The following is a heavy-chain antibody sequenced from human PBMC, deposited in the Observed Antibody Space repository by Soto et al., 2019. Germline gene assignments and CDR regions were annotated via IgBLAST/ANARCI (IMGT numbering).Heavy chain of an antibody. CDR3: ARATAVAAAIGYGLEV. V-gene: IGHV4-4*02. CDR1: GDSISRRNW. Sequence: QVQLQESGPGLGKPSGTLSLSCAVSGDSISRRNWWSWVRKSTGQGLEWIGEIHHSGSNNYNLSLKSRFTISLDKSKNHFSLSLNSVTAADTAVYSCARATAVAAAIGYGLEVWGQGTAVTVSS. CDR2: IHHSGSN. J-gene: IGHJ6*02. D-gene: IGHD2-21*02.